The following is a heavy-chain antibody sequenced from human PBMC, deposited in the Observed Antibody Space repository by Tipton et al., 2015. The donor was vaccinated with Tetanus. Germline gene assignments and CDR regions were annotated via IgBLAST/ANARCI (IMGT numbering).Heavy chain of an antibody. Sequence: SLRLSCAASGFTFSRYAMHWVRQAPGKGLEWVAVITFDGSTKYYADSVKGRFTLSRDNSQNTVHLQMSSLKVEDTAVYYCVREDGGPPLHFFDSWGQGALVIVSA. CDR1: GFTFSRYA. V-gene: IGHV3-30-3*01. CDR3: VREDGGPPLHFFDS. D-gene: IGHD3-16*01. J-gene: IGHJ4*02. CDR2: ITFDGSTK.